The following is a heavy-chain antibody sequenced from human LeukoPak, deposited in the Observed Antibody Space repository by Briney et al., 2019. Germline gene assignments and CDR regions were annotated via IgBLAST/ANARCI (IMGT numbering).Heavy chain of an antibody. Sequence: GGSLRLSCAASGFTFSDYAMHWVRQAPGKELEYVSAISSNGGSIHYANSVKGRFTISRDNSKNTLYLQMDSLRAENMAVYYCARDTCGCGSGWHLYWYFDLWGRGTLVTVSS. V-gene: IGHV3-64*01. CDR3: ARDTCGCGSGWHLYWYFDL. CDR1: GFTFSDYA. J-gene: IGHJ2*01. D-gene: IGHD6-19*01. CDR2: ISSNGGSI.